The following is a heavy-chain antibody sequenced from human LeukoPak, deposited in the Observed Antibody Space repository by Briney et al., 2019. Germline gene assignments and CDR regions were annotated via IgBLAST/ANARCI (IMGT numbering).Heavy chain of an antibody. V-gene: IGHV4-30-2*01. CDR2: IYHSGST. CDR1: GGSISSGGYY. J-gene: IGHJ6*03. CDR3: ARRNNLGSSSQYYYYMDV. D-gene: IGHD6-6*01. Sequence: SETLSLTCTVSGGSISSGGYYWSWIRQPPGKGLEWIGYIYHSGSTYYNPSLKSRVTISVDRSKNQFSLKLSSVTAADTAVYYCARRNNLGSSSQYYYYMDVWGKGTTVTVSS.